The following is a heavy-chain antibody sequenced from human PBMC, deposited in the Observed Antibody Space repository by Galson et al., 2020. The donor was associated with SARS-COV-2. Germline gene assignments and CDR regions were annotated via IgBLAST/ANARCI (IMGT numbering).Heavy chain of an antibody. CDR1: GFTFDDYA. D-gene: IGHD2-2*01. Sequence: GGSLRLSCAASGFTFDDYAMHWVRQAPGKGLEWVTGIRWNSGSIGYADSGKGRFTISRDNAKNSLYLQMNSLRAEDTALYYCAKAPYCSRTSCSPRYNWFDPWGQGTLVTVSS. J-gene: IGHJ5*02. CDR2: IRWNSGSI. CDR3: AKAPYCSRTSCSPRYNWFDP. V-gene: IGHV3-9*01.